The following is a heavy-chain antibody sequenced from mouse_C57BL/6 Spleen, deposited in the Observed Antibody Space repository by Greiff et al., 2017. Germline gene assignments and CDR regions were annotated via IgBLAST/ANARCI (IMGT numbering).Heavy chain of an antibody. J-gene: IGHJ4*01. CDR3: ARITTVVAGGHYYAMDY. D-gene: IGHD1-1*01. Sequence: QVQLQQPGAELVMPGASVKLSCKASGYTFTSYWMPWVKQRPGQGLEWIGEIDPSDSYTNYNQKFKGKSTLTVDKSSSTAYMQLSSLTSEDSAVYYCARITTVVAGGHYYAMDYWGQGTSVTVSS. V-gene: IGHV1-69*01. CDR2: IDPSDSYT. CDR1: GYTFTSYW.